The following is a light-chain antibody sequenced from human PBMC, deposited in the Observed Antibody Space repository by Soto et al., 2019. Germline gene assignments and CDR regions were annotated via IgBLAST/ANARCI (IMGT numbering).Light chain of an antibody. J-gene: IGKJ1*01. CDR1: QSVSIN. V-gene: IGKV3-15*01. CDR2: GAS. CDR3: QEYDNWPPEGT. Sequence: TVLTQSPSTLSLSPGERASLSCRAIQSVSINLAWYQQKPGQAPRLLIYGASTRATGIPARFSGSGSGTEFTLTINSLQSEDFAVYYCQEYDNWPPEGTFGQGTKVDIK.